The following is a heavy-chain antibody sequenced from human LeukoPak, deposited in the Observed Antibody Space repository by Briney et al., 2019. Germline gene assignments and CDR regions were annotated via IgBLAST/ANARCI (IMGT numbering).Heavy chain of an antibody. J-gene: IGHJ4*02. CDR1: GYTFTSYY. CDR3: ARDGVGTVVVPAVAPFDY. CDR2: INPSGGST. D-gene: IGHD2-2*03. Sequence: ASVKVSCKASGYTFTSYYMHWVRQAPGQGLEWMGIINPSGGSTSYAQKFQGRVTMTRDTSTSTVYMELSSLRSEDTAVYYCARDGVGTVVVPAVAPFDYWGQGTLVTVSS. V-gene: IGHV1-46*01.